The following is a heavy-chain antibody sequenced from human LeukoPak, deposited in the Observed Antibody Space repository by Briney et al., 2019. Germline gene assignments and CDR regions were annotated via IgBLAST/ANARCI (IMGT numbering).Heavy chain of an antibody. CDR2: IYTSGST. D-gene: IGHD3-10*01. Sequence: PSQSLSLTCTVSGGSISSGSYYWSWIRQPAGKGLEWIGRIYTSGSTNYNPSLKSRVTISVDTSKNQFSLKLSSVTAADTAVYYCARDVEYGRGGYYYYYMDVWGKGTTVTISS. CDR3: ARDVEYGRGGYYYYYMDV. CDR1: GGSISSGSYY. J-gene: IGHJ6*03. V-gene: IGHV4-61*02.